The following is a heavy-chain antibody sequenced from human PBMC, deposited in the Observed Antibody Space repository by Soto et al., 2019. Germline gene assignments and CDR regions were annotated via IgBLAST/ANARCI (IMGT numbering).Heavy chain of an antibody. Sequence: GGSLRLSCVASGLTFSSYEMDWVRQAPGQGLEWVSYISDSGGTVYYADSVKGRFTVSRDNAQNSVYLQMNSLRTEDTAVYYCARDLLHYDFWSGYSAYFYYGMDVWGPGTTVTVSS. D-gene: IGHD3-3*01. V-gene: IGHV3-48*03. CDR3: ARDLLHYDFWSGYSAYFYYGMDV. J-gene: IGHJ6*02. CDR1: GLTFSSYE. CDR2: ISDSGGTV.